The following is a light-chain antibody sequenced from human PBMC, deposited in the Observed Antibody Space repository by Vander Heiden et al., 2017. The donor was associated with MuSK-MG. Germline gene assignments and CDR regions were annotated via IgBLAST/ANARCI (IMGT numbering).Light chain of an antibody. V-gene: IGLV2-23*01. CDR3: CSYAGSSTWV. J-gene: IGLJ3*02. Sequence: QSALTQPASVSGSPGQSLTISCTGTSSAVGSYNLVSWYQQQPGNSHILMIYEGSKRPSVVSTRFSGSKSGNTASLTISGPQAEDEADYYCCSYAGSSTWVFGGGTKLTVL. CDR2: EGS. CDR1: SSAVGSYNL.